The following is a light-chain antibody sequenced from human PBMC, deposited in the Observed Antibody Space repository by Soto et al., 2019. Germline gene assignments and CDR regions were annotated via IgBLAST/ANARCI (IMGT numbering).Light chain of an antibody. CDR1: QSVSSY. V-gene: IGKV3-11*01. CDR2: DAS. CDR3: QQRGNWPPT. Sequence: EIVLTQSPATLSLSPGERATLSSRASQSVSSYLAWYQQKPGQAPRLLIYDASNRATGIPARFSGSGSGTDFTLTISSLEPEDFAVYYCQQRGNWPPTFGQGTKLEI. J-gene: IGKJ2*01.